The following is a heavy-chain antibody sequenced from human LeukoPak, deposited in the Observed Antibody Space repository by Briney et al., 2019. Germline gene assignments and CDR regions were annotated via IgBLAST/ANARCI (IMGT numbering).Heavy chain of an antibody. Sequence: GRSLRLSCAASGFTFSSYAMHWVRQASGKGLEWVAVISYDGSNKYYADSVKGRFTISRDNSKNTLYLQMNSLRAEDTAVYYCARESAGSSWSSFDYWGQGTLVTVSS. V-gene: IGHV3-30-3*01. J-gene: IGHJ4*02. CDR1: GFTFSSYA. CDR3: ARESAGSSWSSFDY. CDR2: ISYDGSNK. D-gene: IGHD6-13*01.